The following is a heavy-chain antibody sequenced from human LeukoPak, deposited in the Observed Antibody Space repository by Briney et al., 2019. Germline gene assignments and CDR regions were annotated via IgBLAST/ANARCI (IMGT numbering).Heavy chain of an antibody. V-gene: IGHV3-74*01. J-gene: IGHJ5*02. CDR2: IKSDGSST. Sequence: GGSLRLSCVASGFSFSSYWMHWVRHAPGKGLVWVSRIKSDGSSTSYADSVKGRFTISRDNAKNTLYLQMNSLRAEDTAVYYCTRSDWFDPWGQGTLVTVSS. CDR1: GFSFSSYW. CDR3: TRSDWFDP.